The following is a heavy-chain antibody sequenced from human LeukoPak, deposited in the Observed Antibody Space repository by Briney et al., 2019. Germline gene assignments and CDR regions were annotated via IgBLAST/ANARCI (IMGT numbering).Heavy chain of an antibody. J-gene: IGHJ5*02. CDR3: ARHLPMGRYNWNEGTGWFDP. CDR1: GGSISSGYY. Sequence: KSSQTLSLTCTVSGGSISSGYYWGWIRQPPGKGLEWIGSICHSGSTYYNPSLKSRVTISVDTSKNQFSLKLSSVTAADTAVYYCARHLPMGRYNWNEGTGWFDPWGQGTLVTVSS. V-gene: IGHV4-38-2*02. D-gene: IGHD1-1*01. CDR2: ICHSGST.